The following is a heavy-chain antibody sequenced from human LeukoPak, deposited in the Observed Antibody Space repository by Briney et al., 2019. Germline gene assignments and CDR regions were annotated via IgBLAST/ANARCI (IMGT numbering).Heavy chain of an antibody. CDR3: ATYSGNSAEYFQH. CDR2: IVPMSATA. Sequence: SVKVSCKASGGTYSSYAINWVRQAPGQGLEWMGGIVPMSATATYAQKFQGRVTITTDESTSTAYMELSNLRSEDTAVYFCATYSGNSAEYFQHWGQGTLVTVSS. D-gene: IGHD4-23*01. CDR1: GGTYSSYA. J-gene: IGHJ1*01. V-gene: IGHV1-69*05.